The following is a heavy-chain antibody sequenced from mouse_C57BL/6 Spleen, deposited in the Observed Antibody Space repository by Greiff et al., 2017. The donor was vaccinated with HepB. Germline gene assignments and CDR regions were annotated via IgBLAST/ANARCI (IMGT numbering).Heavy chain of an antibody. CDR1: GYTFTEYT. J-gene: IGHJ4*01. Sequence: LEESGAELVKPGASVKLSCKASGYTFTEYTIHWVKQRSGQGLEWIGWFYPGSGSIKYNEKFKDKATLTADKSSSTVYMELSRLTSEDSAVYFCARHEVSTMVTTGYAMDYWGQGTSVTVSS. CDR3: ARHEVSTMVTTGYAMDY. D-gene: IGHD2-2*01. CDR2: FYPGSGSI. V-gene: IGHV1-62-2*01.